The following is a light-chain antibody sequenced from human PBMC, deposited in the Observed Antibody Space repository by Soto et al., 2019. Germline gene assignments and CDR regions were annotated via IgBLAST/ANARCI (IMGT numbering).Light chain of an antibody. CDR2: EGS. V-gene: IGLV2-23*01. CDR1: SSDVGSYNL. CDR3: CSYETSSTYV. Sequence: QSVLTQPASVSGSPGQSITISCTGTSSDVGSYNLVSWYQHHPGKTPKLMIYEGSRRPPGVSNRFSASKSRNTASLTISGLQAEDEAEYYCCSYETSSTYVFGSGTKVTVL. J-gene: IGLJ1*01.